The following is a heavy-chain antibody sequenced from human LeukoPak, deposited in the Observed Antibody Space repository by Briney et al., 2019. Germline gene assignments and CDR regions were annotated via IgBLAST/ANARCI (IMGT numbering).Heavy chain of an antibody. D-gene: IGHD1-26*01. J-gene: IGHJ4*02. CDR2: IDTDGSFT. Sequence: GGSLRLSCAGSGFIFSNYWMHWVRQAPGKGLVWVSRIDTDGSFTSYADSVRGRFTISRDNAKNTLYLQMSSLRAEDTAVYYCIRGTVGAPGNDYWGQGTLVTVSS. V-gene: IGHV3-74*01. CDR1: GFIFSNYW. CDR3: IRGTVGAPGNDY.